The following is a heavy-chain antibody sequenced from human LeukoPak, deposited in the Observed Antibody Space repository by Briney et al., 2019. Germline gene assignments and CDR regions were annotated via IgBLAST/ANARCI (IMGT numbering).Heavy chain of an antibody. V-gene: IGHV4-59*01. J-gene: IGHJ5*02. D-gene: IGHD3-10*01. CDR3: ARGGYYGSGNDFRFDP. CDR2: IHYTGST. CDR1: GGSISSYY. Sequence: SETLSLTCTVSGGSISSYYWSWIRQSPGKGLECIGYIHYTGSTNYNPSLKSRVTISVETSKNQFSLKLTSVTAADTAVYYCARGGYYGSGNDFRFDPWGQGTLVTVSS.